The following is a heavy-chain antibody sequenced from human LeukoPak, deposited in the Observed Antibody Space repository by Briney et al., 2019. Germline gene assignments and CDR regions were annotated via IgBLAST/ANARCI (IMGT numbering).Heavy chain of an antibody. J-gene: IGHJ3*02. CDR3: TAFDI. CDR1: GFTFSSYN. CDR2: ITSSSTYI. Sequence: GGSLRLSCAASGFTFSSYNMNWVRQAPGKGLEWVSSITSSSTYIYYADSVRGRFTISRDNSKNTLYLQMNSLRAEDTAVYYCTAFDIWGQGTMVTVSS. V-gene: IGHV3-21*01.